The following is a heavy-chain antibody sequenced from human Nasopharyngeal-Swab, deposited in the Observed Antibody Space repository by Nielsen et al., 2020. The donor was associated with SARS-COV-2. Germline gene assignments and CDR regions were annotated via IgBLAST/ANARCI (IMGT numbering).Heavy chain of an antibody. CDR2: IYYSGST. J-gene: IGHJ5*02. V-gene: IGHV4-39*07. Sequence: SETLSLTCTVSGGSISSSSYYWGWIRQPPGKGLEWIGSIYYSGSTYYNPSLKSRVTISVDTSKNQFSLKLSSVTAADTAVYYCARVVILTGYFPTHWFDPWGQGTLVTVSS. CDR3: ARVVILTGYFPTHWFDP. D-gene: IGHD3-9*01. CDR1: GGSISSSSYY.